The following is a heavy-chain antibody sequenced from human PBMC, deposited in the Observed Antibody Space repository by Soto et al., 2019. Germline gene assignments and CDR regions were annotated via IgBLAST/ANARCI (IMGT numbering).Heavy chain of an antibody. V-gene: IGHV4-59*08. CDR3: AKNWNWGSLVQ. CDR1: GDSISTDY. D-gene: IGHD7-27*01. Sequence: SETLSLTCTVSGDSISTDYWSWIRQSPGKGLEWIGFIYYGGSTNYNPSLKSRVTISVDTPKNQFSLKLSSVTAADTAVYYCAKNWNWGSLVQWGKGTLVTVSS. CDR2: IYYGGST. J-gene: IGHJ4*02.